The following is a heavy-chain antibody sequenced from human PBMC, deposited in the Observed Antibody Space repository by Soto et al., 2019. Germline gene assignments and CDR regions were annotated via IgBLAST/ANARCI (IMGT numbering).Heavy chain of an antibody. J-gene: IGHJ6*04. CDR3: PRADVHCTGGRCYGAPMDV. V-gene: IGHV3-66*01. Sequence: EVQLVESGGDLVQPGGSLRLSCAASGFTVSSNYMSWVRQAPGKGLEWVSLIQSGGSTYYAGSVKGRFTISRDYSENTLFAPRITPRVAGPAVYSRPRADVHCTGGRCYGAPMDVWGTGTTVSVSA. D-gene: IGHD2-15*01. CDR2: IQSGGST. CDR1: GFTVSSNY.